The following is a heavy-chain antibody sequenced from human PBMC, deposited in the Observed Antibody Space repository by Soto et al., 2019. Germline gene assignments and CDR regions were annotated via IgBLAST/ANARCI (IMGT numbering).Heavy chain of an antibody. CDR1: GFTFGNFW. Sequence: EVQLVESGGGLVQPGGSLRLSCAASGFTFGNFWMHWFRQAPGKGPEWVSRMTSDGRTIQYADSVKGRFTVSRDNAKSTMYLQMNSLRVEDTAVYYCARAEVDYWGPGTLVTVSS. CDR2: MTSDGRTI. CDR3: ARAEVDY. J-gene: IGHJ4*02. V-gene: IGHV3-74*03.